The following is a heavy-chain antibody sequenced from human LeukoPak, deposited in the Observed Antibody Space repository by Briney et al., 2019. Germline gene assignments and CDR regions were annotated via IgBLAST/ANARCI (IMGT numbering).Heavy chain of an antibody. D-gene: IGHD6-19*01. CDR1: GDSVSSNSAA. J-gene: IGHJ5*02. CDR3: SRETGYSSGWYNWFDP. Sequence: SQTLSLTCAISGDSVSSNSAAWNWIRQSPSRGLEWLGRTYYRSKWYNDYAVSVKSRITINPDTSKNQFSLQLNSVTPEGTAVYYCSRETGYSSGWYNWFDPWGQGTLVTVSS. CDR2: TYYRSKWYN. V-gene: IGHV6-1*01.